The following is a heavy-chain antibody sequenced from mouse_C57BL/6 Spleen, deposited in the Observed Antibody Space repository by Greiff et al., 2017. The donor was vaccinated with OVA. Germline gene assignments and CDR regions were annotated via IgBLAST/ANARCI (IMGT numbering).Heavy chain of an antibody. CDR1: GYTFTDYY. V-gene: IGHV1-19*01. D-gene: IGHD2-2*01. Sequence: VQLKQSGPVLVKPGASVKMSCKASGYTFTDYYMNWVKQSHGKSLEWIGVINPYNGGTSYNQKFKGKATLTVDKSSSTAYMELNSLTSEDSAVYYCARRRNGYEGYWGQGTTLTVSS. J-gene: IGHJ2*01. CDR3: ARRRNGYEGY. CDR2: INPYNGGT.